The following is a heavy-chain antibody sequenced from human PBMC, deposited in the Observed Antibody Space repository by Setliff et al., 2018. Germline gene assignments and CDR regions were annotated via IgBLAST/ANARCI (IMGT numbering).Heavy chain of an antibody. CDR1: GFTFSNHW. Sequence: GGSLRLSCAASGFTFSNHWMTWVRQAPGKGLEWVANIKQDGSDKYYVDSVKGRFTVSRDNAKNSLYLQMSSLRAEDTAVYYCASWTARAVDYWGQGTLVTVSS. CDR3: ASWTARAVDY. V-gene: IGHV3-7*03. CDR2: IKQDGSDK. J-gene: IGHJ4*02. D-gene: IGHD6-6*01.